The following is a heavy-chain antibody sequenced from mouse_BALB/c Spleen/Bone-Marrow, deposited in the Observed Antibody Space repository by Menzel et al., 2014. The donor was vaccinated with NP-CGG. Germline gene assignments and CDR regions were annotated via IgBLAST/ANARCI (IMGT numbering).Heavy chain of an antibody. J-gene: IGHJ3*01. D-gene: IGHD2-1*01. Sequence: VKLMESRPGLVAPSQSLSIPCTVSGFSLTNFDVSWIRQPPEKGLEWLGVIWTGGGTNYNSAFMSRLSISKDNSKSQVFLKMNSLQTDDTAIYHCVREGDYGNFAYWGQGTLVTVSA. V-gene: IGHV2-9-2*01. CDR2: IWTGGGT. CDR1: GFSLTNFD. CDR3: VREGDYGNFAY.